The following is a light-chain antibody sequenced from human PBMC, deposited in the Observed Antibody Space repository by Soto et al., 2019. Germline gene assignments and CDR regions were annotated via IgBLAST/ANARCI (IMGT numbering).Light chain of an antibody. V-gene: IGLV3-25*03. CDR3: QSADSSGTLVV. CDR1: ALPKQY. Sequence: SYELTQPPSVSVSPGQTARITCSGAALPKQYAYWYQQKPGQAPVLVIYKDTERPSGIPERFSGSTSGTTVTLTISGVQAEDEADYYCQSADSSGTLVVFGGGTKLTVL. J-gene: IGLJ2*01. CDR2: KDT.